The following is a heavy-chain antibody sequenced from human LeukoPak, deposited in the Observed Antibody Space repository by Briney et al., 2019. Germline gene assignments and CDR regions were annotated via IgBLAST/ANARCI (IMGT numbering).Heavy chain of an antibody. J-gene: IGHJ4*02. D-gene: IGHD3-10*01. Sequence: PGRSLRLSCAASGFTFSSYAMSWVRQAPGKGLEWVSAISGSGGSTYYADSVKGRFTISRDNSKNTLYLQMNSLRAKDTAVYYCAKDITMVRGVDAFDYWGQGTLVTVSS. V-gene: IGHV3-23*01. CDR3: AKDITMVRGVDAFDY. CDR1: GFTFSSYA. CDR2: ISGSGGST.